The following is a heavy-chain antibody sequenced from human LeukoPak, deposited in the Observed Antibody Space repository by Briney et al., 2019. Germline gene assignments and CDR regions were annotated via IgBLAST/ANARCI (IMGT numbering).Heavy chain of an antibody. CDR1: GFTFDDYA. J-gene: IGHJ4*02. V-gene: IGHV3-9*03. CDR3: AKDQDGYNSGVFDY. D-gene: IGHD5-24*01. CDR2: ISWNSGSI. Sequence: GRSLRLSCAASGFTFDDYAMHWVRQAPGKGLEWVSGISWNSGSIGYADSVKGRFTISRDNAKNSLYLQMNSLRAEAMALYYCAKDQDGYNSGVFDYWGQGTLVTVSS.